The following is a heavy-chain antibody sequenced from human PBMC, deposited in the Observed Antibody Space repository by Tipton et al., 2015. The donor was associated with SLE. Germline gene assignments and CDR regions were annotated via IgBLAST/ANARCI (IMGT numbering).Heavy chain of an antibody. CDR1: GGSIGSHY. D-gene: IGHD1-7*01. CDR2: ISYSGST. CDR3: ARMPPGGWNYYFDY. J-gene: IGHJ4*02. Sequence: TLSLTCTISGGSIGSHYWTWIRQPPGKGLEWIGWISYSGSTNFNPSLKSRVTLSIDTSGSQFSLSLTSVTAADTAVYYCARMPPGGWNYYFDYWGQGTPVTVSS. V-gene: IGHV4-59*11.